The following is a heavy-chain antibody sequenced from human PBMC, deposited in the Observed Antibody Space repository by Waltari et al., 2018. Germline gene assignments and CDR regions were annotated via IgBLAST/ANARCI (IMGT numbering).Heavy chain of an antibody. D-gene: IGHD1-26*01. CDR2: INRGANN. CDR1: GGPFSGYY. Sequence: QVHLQQWGAGLLKPSETLSLTCAVYGGPFSGYYWAWLRQPPGKGPEWMGEINRGANNNLNPSLKSLVIMSVDTSKNQLFLKLTSVTAADTAVYYCARAEQGGSAVGPDFQHWGQGTLVTVSS. V-gene: IGHV4-34*01. CDR3: ARAEQGGSAVGPDFQH. J-gene: IGHJ1*01.